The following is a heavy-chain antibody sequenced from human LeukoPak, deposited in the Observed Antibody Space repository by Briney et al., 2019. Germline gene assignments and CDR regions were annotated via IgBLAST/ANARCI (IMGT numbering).Heavy chain of an antibody. D-gene: IGHD3-10*01. Sequence: SETLSLTCTVSGGSLRWGPYFGRWIRQPPGKGLEWIANIYYSGNPYYNPSLESRVTISVDTSANQFSLKLTSVTAPDTAVYFRASVSGSGTGSDYSGQGILVTVSS. V-gene: IGHV4-39*01. CDR3: ASVSGSGTGSDY. J-gene: IGHJ4*02. CDR2: IYYSGNP. CDR1: GGSLRWGPYF.